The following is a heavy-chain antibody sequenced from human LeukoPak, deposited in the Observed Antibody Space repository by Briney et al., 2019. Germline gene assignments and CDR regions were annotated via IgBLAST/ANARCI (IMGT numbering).Heavy chain of an antibody. J-gene: IGHJ4*02. CDR1: RFNFNSFV. D-gene: IGHD1-14*01. V-gene: IGHV3-21*06. CDR2: ISTSSGYI. Sequence: GGSLRLSCTASRFNFNSFVMGWVRQPPGKGLEWVSSISTSSGYIFYADSLKGRVTISRDNAKNSLYLQMNSLRAEDTAVYYCVRGKKPGWDMSYFDYWGQGILVTVSS. CDR3: VRGKKPGWDMSYFDY.